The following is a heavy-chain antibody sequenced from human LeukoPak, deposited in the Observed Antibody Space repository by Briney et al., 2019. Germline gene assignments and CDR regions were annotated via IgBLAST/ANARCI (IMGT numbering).Heavy chain of an antibody. J-gene: IGHJ4*02. V-gene: IGHV3-30*04. Sequence: GGSLRLSCAASGFTFSSYAMHWVRQAPGKGLEWVAVISYDGSNKYYADSVKGRFTISRDNSKSTLYPQMNSLRAEDTAVYYCARWIDFWSGYLYYFDYWGQGTLVTVSS. CDR2: ISYDGSNK. CDR1: GFTFSSYA. D-gene: IGHD3-3*01. CDR3: ARWIDFWSGYLYYFDY.